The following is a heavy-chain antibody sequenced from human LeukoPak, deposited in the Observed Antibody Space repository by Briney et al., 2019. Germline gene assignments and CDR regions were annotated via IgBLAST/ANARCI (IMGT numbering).Heavy chain of an antibody. J-gene: IGHJ4*02. Sequence: ASVKVSCKVSGYTLTELSMHWVRQAPGKGLEWMGGFDPEDGETIYAQKFQGRVTMTEDTSTDTAYMELSSLRSEDTAVYYCALLSTYYYGSGSYYVTGFDYWAREPWSPSPQ. CDR3: ALLSTYYYGSGSYYVTGFDY. D-gene: IGHD3-10*01. V-gene: IGHV1-24*01. CDR2: FDPEDGET. CDR1: GYTLTELS.